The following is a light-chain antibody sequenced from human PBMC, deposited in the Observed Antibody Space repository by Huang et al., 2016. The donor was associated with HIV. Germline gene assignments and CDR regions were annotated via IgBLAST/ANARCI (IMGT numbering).Light chain of an antibody. J-gene: IGKJ1*01. CDR1: QGVSSK. CDR3: QQYYNWPLT. Sequence: EIVMTQSPATLSVSPGERATLSCRASQGVSSKLAWYQQKPGQTPRLLIYGASTRATDIPARFSGSGAGTDFTLTISSLQSEDFAAYYCQQYYNWPLTFGQGTKVDIK. V-gene: IGKV3-15*01. CDR2: GAS.